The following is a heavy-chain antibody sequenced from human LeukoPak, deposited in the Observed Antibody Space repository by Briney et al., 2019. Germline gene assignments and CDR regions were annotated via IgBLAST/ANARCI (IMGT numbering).Heavy chain of an antibody. Sequence: PSETLSLTCTVSGGSISGGSYYWAWLRQPPGKGLEWIGNIYYSGSTYYNPSLKSRVTLSVDTSKNQISLRLSFVTAADTAVYYCARHKAYGAGTYSPYYFDYWGQGTPVTVSS. CDR1: GGSISGGSYY. D-gene: IGHD3-10*01. J-gene: IGHJ4*02. V-gene: IGHV4-39*01. CDR2: IYYSGST. CDR3: ARHKAYGAGTYSPYYFDY.